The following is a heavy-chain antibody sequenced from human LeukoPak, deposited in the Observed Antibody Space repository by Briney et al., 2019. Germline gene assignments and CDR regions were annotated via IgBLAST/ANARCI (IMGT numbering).Heavy chain of an antibody. D-gene: IGHD2-15*01. Sequence: GASVKVSCKASGYTFTSYGISWVRQAPGQGLEWMGWISAYNGNTNYAQKLQGRVTMTTDTSTSTAYMELRSLRSDDTAVYYCARGCATGYCSIHDYYYYGMDVWGQGTTVTVSS. CDR3: ARGCATGYCSIHDYYYYGMDV. CDR2: ISAYNGNT. CDR1: GYTFTSYG. J-gene: IGHJ6*02. V-gene: IGHV1-18*01.